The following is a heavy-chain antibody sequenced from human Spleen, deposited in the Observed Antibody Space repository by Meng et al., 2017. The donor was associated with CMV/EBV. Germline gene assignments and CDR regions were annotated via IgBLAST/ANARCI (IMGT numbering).Heavy chain of an antibody. CDR2: ISAYNGNI. CDR3: ARVRGKWWELHNWFDP. D-gene: IGHD1-26*01. V-gene: IGHV1-18*01. CDR1: GYTFRDYG. Sequence: ASVKVSCKASGYTFRDYGISWVRQAPGQGLEWMGWISAYNGNINYVEKFQDRVTMTTDSSTNTAYMELRSLRSDDTAVYYCARVRGKWWELHNWFDPWGQGTLVTVSS. J-gene: IGHJ5*02.